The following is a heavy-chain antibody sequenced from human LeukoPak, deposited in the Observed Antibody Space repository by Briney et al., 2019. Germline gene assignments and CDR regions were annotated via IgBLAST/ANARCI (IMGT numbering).Heavy chain of an antibody. D-gene: IGHD4-17*01. CDR2: IYYSGST. CDR3: ARHGDYGDYVNYFDY. V-gene: IGHV4-61*01. J-gene: IGHJ4*02. Sequence: TTSETLSLTCTVSGYSISSSYYWSWIRQPPGKGLEWIGYIYYSGSTNYNPSLKSRVTISVDTSKNQFSLKLSSVTAADTAVYYCARHGDYGDYVNYFDYWGQGTLVTVSS. CDR1: GYSISSSYY.